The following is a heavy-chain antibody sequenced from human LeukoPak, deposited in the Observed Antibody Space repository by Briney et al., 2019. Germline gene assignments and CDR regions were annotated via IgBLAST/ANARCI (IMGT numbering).Heavy chain of an antibody. CDR2: INHSGCT. J-gene: IGHJ4*02. D-gene: IGHD6-25*01. CDR3: ARERGPSNRKQRGQERDLRY. Sequence: SETLSLTCAVYGGSFSSYYWNWIRQPPGKGLEWIGEINHSGCTNYNPSLKSRVTISVDTSKNQFSLKLSSVTAADTAVYYCARERGPSNRKQRGQERDLRYWGQGTLVTVSS. CDR1: GGSFSSYY. V-gene: IGHV4-34*01.